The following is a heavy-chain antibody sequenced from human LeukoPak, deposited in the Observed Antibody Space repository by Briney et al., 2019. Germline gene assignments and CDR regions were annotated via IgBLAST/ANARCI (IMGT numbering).Heavy chain of an antibody. CDR3: AKDRGSYSEFDY. J-gene: IGHJ4*02. D-gene: IGHD1-26*01. CDR1: GFTFSSYA. Sequence: GGSLRLSCAASGFTFSSYAMSWVRQAPGKGLEWVAVISYDGSNKYYADSVKGRFTISRDNSKNTLYLQMNSLRAEDTAVYYCAKDRGSYSEFDYWGQGTLVTVSS. V-gene: IGHV3-30*18. CDR2: ISYDGSNK.